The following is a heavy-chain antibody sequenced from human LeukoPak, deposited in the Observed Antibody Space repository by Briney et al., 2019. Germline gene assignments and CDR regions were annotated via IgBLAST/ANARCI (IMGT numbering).Heavy chain of an antibody. CDR3: ARAHLRGSGSYNY. V-gene: IGHV1-8*01. J-gene: IGHJ4*02. D-gene: IGHD3-10*01. Sequence: GASVKASCKASGYTFTSYDINWVRQAPGQGLEWMGWMNPNSGNTGYAQKFQGRVTMTRNTSISTAYMELSSLRSEDTAAYYCARAHLRGSGSYNYWGQGTLVSVSS. CDR1: GYTFTSYD. CDR2: MNPNSGNT.